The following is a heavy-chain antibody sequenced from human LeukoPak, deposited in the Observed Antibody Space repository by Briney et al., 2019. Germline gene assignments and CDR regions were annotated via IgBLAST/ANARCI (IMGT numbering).Heavy chain of an antibody. CDR2: ITSRVDGGTT. J-gene: IGHJ6*03. D-gene: IGHD2-2*01. CDR3: TTSDIVVVPAAVKGGEYYYYYYMDV. Sequence: PGGSLRLSCAASGFTFNNAWMSWVRQAPGRGLEWVGRITSRVDGGTTDYAAPVTGRFTISRDDSKNTLYLQMNSLKTEDTAVYYCTTSDIVVVPAAVKGGEYYYYYYMDVWGKGTTVTVSS. CDR1: GFTFNNAW. V-gene: IGHV3-15*01.